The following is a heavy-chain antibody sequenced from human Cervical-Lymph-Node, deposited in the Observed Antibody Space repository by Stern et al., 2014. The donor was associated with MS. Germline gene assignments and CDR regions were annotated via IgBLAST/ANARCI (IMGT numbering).Heavy chain of an antibody. J-gene: IGHJ4*02. V-gene: IGHV1-69*01. CDR3: ARAAGEMGSGRYYFDS. Sequence: VQLLESGAEVKKTGSSVKVSCKVSGGPFSSYGINWVRQAPGQGPEWMAGIIPIFAATHYAQTFQDRVTITADESTSAVYMELSGLRSEDTAVYYCARAAGEMGSGRYYFDSWGQGTLVSVSS. CDR1: GGPFSSYG. CDR2: IIPIFAAT. D-gene: IGHD3-10*01.